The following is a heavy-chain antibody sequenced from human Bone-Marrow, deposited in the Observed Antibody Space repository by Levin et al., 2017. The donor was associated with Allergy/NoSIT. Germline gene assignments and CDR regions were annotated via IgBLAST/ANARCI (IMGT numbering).Heavy chain of an antibody. CDR2: IKEDGSEK. CDR3: ARDQFRRATIGARWFDP. V-gene: IGHV3-7*01. D-gene: IGHD5-24*01. CDR1: GFTFSNSW. Sequence: RGESLKISCAASGFTFSNSWMSWVRQAPGKGLEWVANIKEDGSEKYYVDSVKGRFTISRDNAKNSLYVQMNSLRAEDTAVYYCARDQFRRATIGARWFDPWGQGTLVTVSS. J-gene: IGHJ5*02.